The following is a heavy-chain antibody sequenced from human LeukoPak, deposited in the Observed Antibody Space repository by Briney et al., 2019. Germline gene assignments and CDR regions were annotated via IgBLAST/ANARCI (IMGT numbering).Heavy chain of an antibody. CDR3: ARVYNWNYQDYYYCMDV. D-gene: IGHD1-7*01. V-gene: IGHV4-59*01. CDR2: IYYSGST. Sequence: PSETLSLTCTVSGGSISSYYWSWIRQPPGKGLEWIGYIYYSGSTNYNPSLKSRVTISVDTSKNQFSLKLSSVTAADTAVYYCARVYNWNYQDYYYCMDVWGKGTTVTVSS. J-gene: IGHJ6*03. CDR1: GGSISSYY.